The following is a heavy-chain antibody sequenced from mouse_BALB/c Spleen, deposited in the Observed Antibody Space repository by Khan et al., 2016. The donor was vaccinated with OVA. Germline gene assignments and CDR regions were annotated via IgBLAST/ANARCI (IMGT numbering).Heavy chain of an antibody. J-gene: IGHJ3*01. CDR3: ARGGYGVLAD. V-gene: IGHV1-9*01. CDR1: GYTFSSYW. D-gene: IGHD2-2*01. Sequence: QVQLKQSGGDLMKPGASVKISCKATGYTFSSYWKEWVKQRPGHGLAWIGQIFPGSVSTTYNQKFKGKATLTADTSSNTDYMHISSLTSEDSAVYDVARGGYGVLADGGQGTLFTVSA. CDR2: IFPGSVST.